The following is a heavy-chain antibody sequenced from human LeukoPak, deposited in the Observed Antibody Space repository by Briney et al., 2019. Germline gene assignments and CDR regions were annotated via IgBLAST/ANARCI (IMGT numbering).Heavy chain of an antibody. CDR1: GYIFTGYY. Sequence: GASVKVSCKASGYIFTGYYMHWVRQAPGQGLEWMGWINPNNGGTNYAKKFQGRVTMTRDTSISTAYMELGRLRSDDTAVYYCAGVRWGYGESHDALDIWGQGTMVTVSS. CDR3: AGVRWGYGESHDALDI. J-gene: IGHJ3*02. V-gene: IGHV1-2*02. D-gene: IGHD4-17*01. CDR2: INPNNGGT.